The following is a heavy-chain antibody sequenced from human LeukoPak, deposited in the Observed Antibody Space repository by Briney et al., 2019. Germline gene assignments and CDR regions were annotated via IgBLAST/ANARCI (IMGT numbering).Heavy chain of an antibody. J-gene: IGHJ6*03. CDR3: ARGIYCSSTSCYYYYYYIDV. V-gene: IGHV4-4*07. CDR2: IYTSGST. D-gene: IGHD2-2*01. CDR1: GGSISAYY. Sequence: KPWETLTLTCTVSGGSISAYYWSWIRQPAGKGLEWIGRIYTSGSTNYNPSLKSRVTMSLDTSKNQFSLKLSSVTAADTAVYYCARGIYCSSTSCYYYYYYIDVWGKGTTVTVSS.